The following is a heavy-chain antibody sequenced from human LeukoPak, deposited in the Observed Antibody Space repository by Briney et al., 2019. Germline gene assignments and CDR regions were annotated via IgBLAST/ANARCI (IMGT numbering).Heavy chain of an antibody. CDR2: IDYSGNT. V-gene: IGHV4-39*07. D-gene: IGHD5-12*01. CDR3: ARVDIVLRDAFDI. J-gene: IGHJ3*02. CDR1: GGSISSGSYY. Sequence: SETLSLTCTVSGGSISSGSYYWGWIRQPPGKGLEWIGSIDYSGNTNYNPPLKSRVTISVDTSKNQFSLKLSSVTAADTAVYYCARVDIVLRDAFDIWGQGTMVTVSS.